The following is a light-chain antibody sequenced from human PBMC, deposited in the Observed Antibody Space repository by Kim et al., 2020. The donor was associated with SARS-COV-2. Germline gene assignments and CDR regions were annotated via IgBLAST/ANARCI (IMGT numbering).Light chain of an antibody. Sequence: QSALTKPPSASGTPGQRVTISCSGSSSNIGSNTVNWYQQLPGTAPKLLIYSNNQRPSGVPDRFSGSKSGTSASLAISGLQSEDEADYYCAAWDDSLNGWVFGGGTQLTVL. J-gene: IGLJ3*02. V-gene: IGLV1-44*01. CDR2: SNN. CDR1: SSNIGSNT. CDR3: AAWDDSLNGWV.